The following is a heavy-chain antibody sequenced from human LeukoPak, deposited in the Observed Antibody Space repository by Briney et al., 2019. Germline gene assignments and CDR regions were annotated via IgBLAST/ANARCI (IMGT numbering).Heavy chain of an antibody. CDR2: ISSSSSYI. CDR1: GFTFSSYS. Sequence: GGSLRLSCAASGFTFSSYSMNWVRQAPGKGLEWVSSISSSSSYIYYADSVKGRFTISRDNSKNTLYVQVNSLRAEDTALYYCARGYINSWYPFDYWGQGTLVTVSS. D-gene: IGHD6-13*01. V-gene: IGHV3-21*04. J-gene: IGHJ4*02. CDR3: ARGYINSWYPFDY.